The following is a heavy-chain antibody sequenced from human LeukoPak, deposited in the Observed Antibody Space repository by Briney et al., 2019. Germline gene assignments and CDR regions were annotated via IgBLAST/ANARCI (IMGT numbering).Heavy chain of an antibody. J-gene: IGHJ4*02. V-gene: IGHV3-7*03. Sequence: GGSLRLSCAASGLTFSNYWMDWVRQAPGKGLEWVANIKQDGSEKNYVDSVKGRFIISRDNAENSLYLQMNTLRADDTAVYYCARDGFGTGSNWGQGTLVTVSS. CDR3: ARDGFGTGSN. CDR1: GLTFSNYW. CDR2: IKQDGSEK. D-gene: IGHD3-16*01.